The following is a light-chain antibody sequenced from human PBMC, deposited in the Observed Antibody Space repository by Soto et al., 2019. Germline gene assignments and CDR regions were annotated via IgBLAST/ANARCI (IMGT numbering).Light chain of an antibody. J-gene: IGLJ1*01. CDR2: SND. Sequence: VLTQAPSASGTPGQRVTISCSGSSSNIGRSSVNWYQHLPGTAPKLLIYSNDRRPSGVPERFSGSKSGTSASLAISGLQSEDEADYYCSAWDDSLNGLYVFGSGTKVTVL. CDR3: SAWDDSLNGLYV. CDR1: SSNIGRSS. V-gene: IGLV1-44*01.